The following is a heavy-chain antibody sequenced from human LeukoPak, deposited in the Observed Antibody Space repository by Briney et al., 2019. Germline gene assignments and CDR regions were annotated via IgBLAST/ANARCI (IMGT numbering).Heavy chain of an antibody. V-gene: IGHV4-59*08. Sequence: SETLSLTCTVSGGSISSYCWSWIRQPPGKGLEWIGYIYYSGSTNYNPSLKSRVTISVDTSKNQFSLKLSSVTAADTAVYYCASHYDSSGYYDYWGQGTLVTVSS. CDR3: ASHYDSSGYYDY. D-gene: IGHD3-22*01. J-gene: IGHJ4*02. CDR2: IYYSGST. CDR1: GGSISSYC.